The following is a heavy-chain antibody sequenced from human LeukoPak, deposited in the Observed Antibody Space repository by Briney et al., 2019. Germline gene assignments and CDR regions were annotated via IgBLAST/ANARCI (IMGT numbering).Heavy chain of an antibody. J-gene: IGHJ6*03. CDR3: AKEACSGTNCIYYFMDV. V-gene: IGHV3-48*03. CDR1: GFTFSSYE. D-gene: IGHD3-10*02. CDR2: ISSSGSTI. Sequence: PGGSLRLSCAASGFTFSSYEMNWVRQAPGKGLEWVSYISSSGSTIYYADSVKGRFTISRDNAKNSLYLQMNSLRAEDTAVYYCAKEACSGTNCIYYFMDVWGKGTTVTVSS.